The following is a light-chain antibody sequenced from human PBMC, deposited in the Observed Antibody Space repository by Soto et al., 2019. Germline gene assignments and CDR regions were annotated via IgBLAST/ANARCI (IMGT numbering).Light chain of an antibody. J-gene: IGKJ5*01. CDR2: DAS. V-gene: IGKV3-20*01. Sequence: EIVLAQSPGTLSLSPGERATLSCRSSQSVSSSYLAWYQQKPGQAPRLLICDASNRATGIPARLSGSGSGRDFTLTISGLEPEDFAVYYCQQYGSSPLISFGQGTRLEIK. CDR3: QQYGSSPLIS. CDR1: QSVSSSY.